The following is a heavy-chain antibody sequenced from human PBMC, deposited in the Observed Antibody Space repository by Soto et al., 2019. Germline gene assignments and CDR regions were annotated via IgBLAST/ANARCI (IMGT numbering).Heavy chain of an antibody. V-gene: IGHV3-73*02. Sequence: EVQLVESGGGLVQPGGSLKLSCAASGFTFSGSAMHWVRQASGKGLEWVGRIRSKANSYATAYAASVKGRFTISRDDSKNTAYLQMNSLKTEDTAVYYCATYNYYLYGMDVWGQGTTVTVSS. CDR3: ATYNYYLYGMDV. D-gene: IGHD3-10*01. CDR2: IRSKANSYAT. J-gene: IGHJ6*02. CDR1: GFTFSGSA.